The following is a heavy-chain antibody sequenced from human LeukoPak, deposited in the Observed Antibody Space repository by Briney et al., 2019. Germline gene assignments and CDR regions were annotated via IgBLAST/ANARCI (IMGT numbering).Heavy chain of an antibody. CDR1: GGSFSGYY. CDR3: ARGRVRWELRPFDI. CDR2: INHSGST. Sequence: SETLSLTCAVYGGSFSGYYWSWIRQPPGKGLEWIGEINHSGSTNYNPSLKSRVTISVDTSKNQFSLKLSSVTAADTAVYYCARGRVRWELRPFDIWGQGTMVTVSS. J-gene: IGHJ3*02. V-gene: IGHV4-34*01. D-gene: IGHD1-26*01.